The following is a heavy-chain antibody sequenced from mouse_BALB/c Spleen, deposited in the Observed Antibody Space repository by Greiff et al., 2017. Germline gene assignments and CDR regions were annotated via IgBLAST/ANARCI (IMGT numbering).Heavy chain of an antibody. D-gene: IGHD2-4*01. CDR1: GYTFTSYT. CDR3: ARSTMITTWFAY. Sequence: AELARPGASVKMSCKASGYTFTSYTMHWVKQRPGQGLEWIGYINPSSGYTEYNQKFKDKTTLTADKSSSTAYMQLSSLTSEDSAVDYCARSTMITTWFAYWGQGTLVTVSA. J-gene: IGHJ3*01. CDR2: INPSSGYT. V-gene: IGHV1-4*02.